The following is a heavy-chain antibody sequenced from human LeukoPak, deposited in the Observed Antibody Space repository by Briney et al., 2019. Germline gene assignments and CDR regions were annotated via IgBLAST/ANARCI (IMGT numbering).Heavy chain of an antibody. V-gene: IGHV3-21*01. D-gene: IGHD6-19*01. CDR1: GFIFSSHS. CDR2: ISYSSSYI. Sequence: GGSLRLSCAASGFIFSSHSMSWVRQAPGKGLEWVSSISYSSSYIKYADLVKGRISISRDNAKNSLYLQMNSLRAEDTAVYYCAREKRDSSGWYRYYYYYYMDVWGKGTTVTVSS. J-gene: IGHJ6*03. CDR3: AREKRDSSGWYRYYYYYYMDV.